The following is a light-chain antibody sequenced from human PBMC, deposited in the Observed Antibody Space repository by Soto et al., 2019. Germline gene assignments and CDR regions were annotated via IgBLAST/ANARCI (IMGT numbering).Light chain of an antibody. V-gene: IGKV1-9*01. CDR2: AAS. Sequence: DIQLTQSPSFLSASVGDRVTITCRASQDVSRYLAWYQQKPGKAPNLLIYAASTLRSGVPSRFSGSGSETEFTLTISSLQPEDFATYYCQQLTSYVFAFGPGTKVDIK. CDR3: QQLTSYVFA. J-gene: IGKJ3*01. CDR1: QDVSRY.